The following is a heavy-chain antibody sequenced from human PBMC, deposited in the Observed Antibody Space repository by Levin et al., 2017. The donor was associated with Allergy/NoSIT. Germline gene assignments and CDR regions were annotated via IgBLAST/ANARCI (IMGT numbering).Heavy chain of an antibody. V-gene: IGHV4-34*01. CDR2: INHSGST. CDR1: GGSFSGYY. Sequence: SETLSLTCAVYGGSFSGYYWSWIRQPPGKGLEWIGEINHSGSTNYNPSLKSRVTISVDTSKNQFSLKLSSVTAADTAVYYCARGVPRWDYYYGMDVWGQGTTVTVSS. D-gene: IGHD2-2*01. CDR3: ARGVPRWDYYYGMDV. J-gene: IGHJ6*02.